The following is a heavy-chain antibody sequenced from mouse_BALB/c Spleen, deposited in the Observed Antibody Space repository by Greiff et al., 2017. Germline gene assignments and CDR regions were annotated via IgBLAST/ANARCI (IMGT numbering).Heavy chain of an antibody. D-gene: IGHD1-1*01. V-gene: IGHV1S137*01. CDR2: ISTYYGDA. CDR3: AREDYYGSSYGNAMDY. Sequence: QVQLQQSGAELVRPGVSVKISCKGSGYTFTDYAMHWVKQSHAKSLEWIGVISTYYGDASYNQKFKGKATMTVDKSSSTAYMELARLTSEDSAIYYCAREDYYGSSYGNAMDYWGQGTSVTVSS. CDR1: GYTFTDYA. J-gene: IGHJ4*01.